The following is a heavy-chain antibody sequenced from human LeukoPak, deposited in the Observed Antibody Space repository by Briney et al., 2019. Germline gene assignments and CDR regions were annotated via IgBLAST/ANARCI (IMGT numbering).Heavy chain of an antibody. CDR1: GFTSNTAW. Sequence: GGSLTLSCAVSGFTSNTAWLTWVRQAPGKGPEWVADMRQDGSDMYYLDSVKGRFTISRDNSKNTPYLQMNSLRAEDTAVYYCANTRQTLAQGKAAPGYWGQGTLVTVSS. V-gene: IGHV3-7*03. D-gene: IGHD6-13*01. CDR2: MRQDGSDM. J-gene: IGHJ4*02. CDR3: ANTRQTLAQGKAAPGY.